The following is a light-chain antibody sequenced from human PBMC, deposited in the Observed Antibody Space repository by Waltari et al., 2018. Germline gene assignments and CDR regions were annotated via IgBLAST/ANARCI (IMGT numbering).Light chain of an antibody. J-gene: IGKJ2*01. V-gene: IGKV3-20*01. Sequence: IVLTQSPGTLSLPPGDRASLSCKASQSLGKNYLAWYQHKPGQAPRLLIYGASSRAAGIPDRFSGRGSGTDFTLTISRLEPEDFAVYYCQQYASSVLYTFGQGTKLEIK. CDR2: GAS. CDR3: QQYASSVLYT. CDR1: QSLGKNY.